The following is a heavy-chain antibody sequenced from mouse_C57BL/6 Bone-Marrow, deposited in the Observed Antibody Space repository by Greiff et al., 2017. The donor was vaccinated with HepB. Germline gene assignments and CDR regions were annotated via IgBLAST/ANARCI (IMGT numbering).Heavy chain of an antibody. CDR3: ARSEDYYGSSYDDYAMDY. J-gene: IGHJ4*01. Sequence: EVKLQESGPGLAKPSQTLSLTCSVTGYSITSDYWNWIRKFPGNKLEYMGYISYSGSTYYNPSLKSRISITRDTSKNHYYLQLNSVTTEDTATYYCARSEDYYGSSYDDYAMDYWGQGTSVTVSA. V-gene: IGHV3-8*01. CDR2: ISYSGST. D-gene: IGHD1-1*01. CDR1: GYSITSDY.